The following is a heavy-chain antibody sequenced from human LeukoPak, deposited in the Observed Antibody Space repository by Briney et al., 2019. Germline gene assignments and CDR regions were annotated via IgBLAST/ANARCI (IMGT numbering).Heavy chain of an antibody. D-gene: IGHD2-21*02. CDR1: GFTISGSA. J-gene: IGHJ4*02. Sequence: GGTLKLSCTASGFTISGSAMRWVRQASGKGLEWVGRIRSKANSYATAYAASVKGRFTISRDDSKNTAYLQMNSLKTEDTAVYYCTGCGGDCYSFGYWGQGTLVTVSS. CDR3: TGCGGDCYSFGY. V-gene: IGHV3-73*01. CDR2: IRSKANSYAT.